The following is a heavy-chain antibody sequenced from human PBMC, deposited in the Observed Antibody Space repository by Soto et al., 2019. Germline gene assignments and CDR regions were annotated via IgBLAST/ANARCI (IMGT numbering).Heavy chain of an antibody. D-gene: IGHD4-17*01. J-gene: IGHJ4*02. CDR1: GFTFSNYA. CDR2: LSGSADST. V-gene: IGHV3-23*01. Sequence: PGGSLRLSCAASGFTFSNYAMSWVRRAPGKGLEWISTLSGSADSTYYADSAKGRFTISRDNSKNTLYLQMDSLRVEDTAVYYCSNNYGGNSFDYWGQGTLDTVSS. CDR3: SNNYGGNSFDY.